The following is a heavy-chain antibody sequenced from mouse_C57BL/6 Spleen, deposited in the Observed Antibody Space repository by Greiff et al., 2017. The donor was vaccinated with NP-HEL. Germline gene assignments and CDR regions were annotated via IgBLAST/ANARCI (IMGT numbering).Heavy chain of an antibody. D-gene: IGHD1-1*01. V-gene: IGHV1-55*01. CDR1: GYTFTSYW. CDR2: IYPGSGST. J-gene: IGHJ3*01. CDR3: ARSITTGSFAY. Sequence: VQLQQPGAELVKPGASVKMSCKASGYTFTSYWITWVKQRPGQGLEWFGDIYPGSGSTNYNEEFKCKTTLTVVTSSSTAYMQLSSLTSEDSAVYYCARSITTGSFAYWGQGNQVTVSA.